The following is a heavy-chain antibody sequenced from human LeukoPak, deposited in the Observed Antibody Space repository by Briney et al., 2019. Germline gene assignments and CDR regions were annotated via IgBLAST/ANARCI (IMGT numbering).Heavy chain of an antibody. J-gene: IGHJ4*02. D-gene: IGHD6-13*01. V-gene: IGHV4-59*01. CDR2: IYYSGST. CDR3: ARGGGPRGLQNIAAAGTRGYYFDY. CDR1: GGSISSYY. Sequence: PSETLSLTCTVSGGSISSYYWSWIRQPPGKGLEWIGYIYYSGSTNYNPSLKSRVTISVDTSKNQFSLKLSSVTAADTAVYYCARGGGPRGLQNIAAAGTRGYYFDYWGQGTLVTVSS.